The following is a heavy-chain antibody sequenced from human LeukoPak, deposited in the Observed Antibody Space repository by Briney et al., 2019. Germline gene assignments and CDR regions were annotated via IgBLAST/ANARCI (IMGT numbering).Heavy chain of an antibody. CDR3: ARRYCSSTSCPFDY. J-gene: IGHJ4*02. CDR1: GGSISGSY. CDR2: RYYSGSA. V-gene: IGHV4-59*01. D-gene: IGHD2-2*01. Sequence: ETLSLTCTVSGGSISGSYWSWIRQPPGKGLEWIGYRYYSGSANYNPSLKSRVTISVDTSKNQFSLKLSSVTATDTAVYYCARRYCSSTSCPFDYWGQGTLVTVSS.